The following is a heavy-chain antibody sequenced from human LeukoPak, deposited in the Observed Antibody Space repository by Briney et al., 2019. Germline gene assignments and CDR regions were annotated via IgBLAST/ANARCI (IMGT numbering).Heavy chain of an antibody. CDR1: VYVFTFYG. D-gene: IGHD1-26*01. J-gene: IGHJ5*02. Sequence: ASVKVSCKASVYVFTFYGITWVRQAPGQGLEWLGWISPRNGQTLYAHEVQDRVIMTTDASTTTAYMELRSLRSDGTAVYYCAKTREHDLDDLWGQGTLVTVSS. V-gene: IGHV1-18*01. CDR3: AKTREHDLDDL. CDR2: ISPRNGQT.